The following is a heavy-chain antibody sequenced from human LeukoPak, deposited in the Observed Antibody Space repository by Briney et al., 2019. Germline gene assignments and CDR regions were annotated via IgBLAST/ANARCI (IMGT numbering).Heavy chain of an antibody. V-gene: IGHV4-31*03. CDR3: ARGGGADIVVVPAADDAFDI. D-gene: IGHD2-2*01. CDR1: GGSISSGGYY. Sequence: PSETLSLTCTVSGGSISSGGYYWSWIRQHPGTGLEWIGYIYYSGSTYYNPSLKSRVTISVDTSKNQFSLKLSSVTAADTAVYYCARGGGADIVVVPAADDAFDIWGQGTMVTVSS. CDR2: IYYSGST. J-gene: IGHJ3*02.